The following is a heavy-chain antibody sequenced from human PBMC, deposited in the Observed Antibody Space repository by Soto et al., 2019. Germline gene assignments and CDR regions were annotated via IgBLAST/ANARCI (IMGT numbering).Heavy chain of an antibody. CDR1: GYSFTGHY. Sequence: QVQLVQSAAAVKKAGASVKVSCKASGYSFTGHYVHWVRQVPGQGLEWMGWINPHSGDTHYAQKFRGRVTMTRDTSVNTAYLELRWLRSDDTDEYFCARDVYSVEYWGQGTLVSVS. CDR3: ARDVYSVEY. D-gene: IGHD2-8*01. CDR2: INPHSGDT. J-gene: IGHJ4*02. V-gene: IGHV1-2*02.